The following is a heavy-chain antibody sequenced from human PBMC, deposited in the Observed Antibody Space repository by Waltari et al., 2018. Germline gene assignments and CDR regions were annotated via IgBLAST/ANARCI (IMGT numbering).Heavy chain of an antibody. V-gene: IGHV1-18*01. CDR1: GYTFLNYH. CDR3: VRGADVYNYLAY. CDR2: NSPYNTRT. Sequence: QVLLVQSGPEVKKPGASLKVPCKASGYTFLNYHVNWVRPAPGKGLEWVGRNSPYNTRTNYAQKFQDRVTLTTDPSTNTAYFELKSLTTDDTAMYYCVRGADVYNYLAYWGPGTLVSVSS. D-gene: IGHD5-12*01. J-gene: IGHJ4*02.